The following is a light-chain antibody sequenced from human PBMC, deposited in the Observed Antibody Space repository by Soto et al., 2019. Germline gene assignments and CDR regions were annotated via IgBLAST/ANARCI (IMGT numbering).Light chain of an antibody. CDR2: GAS. CDR1: QSVGSAY. J-gene: IGKJ1*01. CDR3: QQYGSSWWT. V-gene: IGKV3-20*01. Sequence: EIVLTQSPGTLSLSPGERATLSCRASQSVGSAYLAWYQHKPGQAPRLLIYGASSRATGIPDRISGSGSGTDFTLTISRLEPEDFAVYYCQQYGSSWWTFGQGTKVEAK.